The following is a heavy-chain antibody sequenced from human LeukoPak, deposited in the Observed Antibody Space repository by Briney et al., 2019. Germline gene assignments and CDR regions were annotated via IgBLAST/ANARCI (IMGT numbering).Heavy chain of an antibody. CDR3: AKYLLNWGSYFDY. CDR1: GFTFSSYA. V-gene: IGHV3-23*01. D-gene: IGHD7-27*01. CDR2: ISGSGGST. J-gene: IGHJ4*02. Sequence: GGSLRPSCAASGFTFSSYAMSWVRQAPGKGLEWVSAISGSGGSTYYADSVKGRFTISRDNSKNTLYLQMNSLRAEDTAVYYCAKYLLNWGSYFDYWGQGTLVTVSS.